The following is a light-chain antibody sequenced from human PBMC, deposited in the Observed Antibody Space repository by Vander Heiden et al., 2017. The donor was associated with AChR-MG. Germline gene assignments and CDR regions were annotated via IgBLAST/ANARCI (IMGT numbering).Light chain of an antibody. Sequence: AIQLTQSPSSLSASVGDRVTITRRASQGISSALAWYQQKPGKAPKLLIYDAYSLESGVPSRFSGSGSGTDFTLTITSLQPEDFTTYYCQQFKSYPLTFGGGTKVDIK. J-gene: IGKJ4*01. CDR2: DAY. V-gene: IGKV1-13*02. CDR3: QQFKSYPLT. CDR1: QGISSA.